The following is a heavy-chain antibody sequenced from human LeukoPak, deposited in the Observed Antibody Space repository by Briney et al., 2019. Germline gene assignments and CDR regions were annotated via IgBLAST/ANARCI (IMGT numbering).Heavy chain of an antibody. CDR2: IRYGGSNN. Sequence: GGSLRRSCAASGFTFSSYGMDRVRQAPGKGLKGVAFIRYGGSNNYYANTMKGRFTISRDNFTNALSPQMNSLRAEDTAVYYCANLGKQDIVVVPAAISDAFDIWGQGTMVTVSS. V-gene: IGHV3-30*02. CDR3: ANLGKQDIVVVPAAISDAFDI. CDR1: GFTFSSYG. D-gene: IGHD2-2*01. J-gene: IGHJ3*02.